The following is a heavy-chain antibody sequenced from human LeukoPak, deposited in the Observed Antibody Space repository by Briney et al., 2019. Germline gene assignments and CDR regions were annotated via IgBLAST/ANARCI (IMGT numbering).Heavy chain of an antibody. D-gene: IGHD3-10*01. CDR2: IYYSGST. V-gene: IGHV4-59*01. CDR3: ARDRSSYYGSGSYRRYYYYGMDV. Sequence: SETLSLTCTVSGGSISSYYWNWIRQPPGKGLEWIGYIYYSGSTNYNPSLKSRVTISVDTSKNQFSLKLSSVTAADTAVYYCARDRSSYYGSGSYRRYYYYGMDVWGQGITVTVSS. J-gene: IGHJ6*02. CDR1: GGSISSYY.